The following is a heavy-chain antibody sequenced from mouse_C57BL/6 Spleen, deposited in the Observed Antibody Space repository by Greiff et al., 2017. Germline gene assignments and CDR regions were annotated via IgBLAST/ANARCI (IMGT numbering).Heavy chain of an antibody. D-gene: IGHD4-1*02. Sequence: QVQLKQSGAELVKPGASVKISCKASGYAFSSYWMNWVKQRPGKGLEWIGQIYPGDGDTNYNGKFKGKATLTADKSSSTAYLQLSSLTSKDSAVYFCARANCDKGYFDGWGTGTTVTVSS. J-gene: IGHJ1*03. CDR1: GYAFSSYW. CDR2: IYPGDGDT. CDR3: ARANCDKGYFDG. V-gene: IGHV1-80*01.